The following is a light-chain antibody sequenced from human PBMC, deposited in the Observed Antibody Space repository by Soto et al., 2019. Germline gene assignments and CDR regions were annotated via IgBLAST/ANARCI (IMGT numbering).Light chain of an antibody. J-gene: IGKJ1*01. V-gene: IGKV3-20*01. CDR2: GAS. Sequence: VLPPSPGTLSLSPGERATLPCRASQSVSSTYLAWYQQKPGQAPRLLIYGASSRATGIPDRFSGSGSGTNFTLTISRLEPEYFAVYYCQQYRTFGQGTKVDIK. CDR1: QSVSSTY. CDR3: QQYRT.